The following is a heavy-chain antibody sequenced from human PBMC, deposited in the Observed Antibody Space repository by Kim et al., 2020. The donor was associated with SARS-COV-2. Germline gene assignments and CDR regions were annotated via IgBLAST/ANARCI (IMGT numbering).Heavy chain of an antibody. Sequence: TTIYYADTVKGRFTISRDNAKNSLYLQMNSLRAEDTAVYYCARRGRDPEYWGQGTLVTVSS. CDR3: ARRGRDPEY. CDR2: TTI. V-gene: IGHV3-11*04. D-gene: IGHD6-6*01. J-gene: IGHJ4*02.